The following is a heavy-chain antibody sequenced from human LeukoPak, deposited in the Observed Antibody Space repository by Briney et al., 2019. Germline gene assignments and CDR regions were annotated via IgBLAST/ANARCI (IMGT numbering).Heavy chain of an antibody. J-gene: IGHJ5*02. CDR3: ARPEEYYNILTGYSTWFDP. Sequence: SETLSLTCTVSGGSISSSSYYWGWIRQPPGKGLEWIGSICYSGSAYYNPSLKSRVTISVDTSKNQFSLKLSSVTAADTAVYYCARPEEYYNILTGYSTWFDPWGQGTLVTVSS. V-gene: IGHV4-39*01. D-gene: IGHD3-9*01. CDR2: ICYSGSA. CDR1: GGSISSSSYY.